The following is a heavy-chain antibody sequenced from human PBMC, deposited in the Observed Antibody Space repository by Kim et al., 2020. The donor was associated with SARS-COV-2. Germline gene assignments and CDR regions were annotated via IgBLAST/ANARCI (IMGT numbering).Heavy chain of an antibody. Sequence: GGSLRLSCAASGFTFSSYSMNWVRQAPGKGLEWVSYISSSSSTIYYADSVKGRFTISRDNAKNSLYLQMNSLRAEDTAVYYCAMITFGGVIAPRFDYWGQGTLVTVSS. CDR1: GFTFSSYS. CDR2: ISSSSSTI. J-gene: IGHJ4*02. D-gene: IGHD3-16*01. V-gene: IGHV3-48*04. CDR3: AMITFGGVIAPRFDY.